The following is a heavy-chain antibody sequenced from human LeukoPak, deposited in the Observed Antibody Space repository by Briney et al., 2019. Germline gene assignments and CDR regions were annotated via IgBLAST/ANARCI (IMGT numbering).Heavy chain of an antibody. CDR3: AKDFWYSGYDQISSLRGFDY. CDR1: GFTFSSYA. D-gene: IGHD5-12*01. V-gene: IGHV3-23*01. CDR2: ISGSGGST. Sequence: GGSLRLSCAASGFTFSSYAMSWVRQAPGKGLEWVSAISGSGGSTYYADSVKGRFTISRDNSKNTLYLQMNSLRAEDTAAYYCAKDFWYSGYDQISSLRGFDYWGQGTLVTVSS. J-gene: IGHJ4*02.